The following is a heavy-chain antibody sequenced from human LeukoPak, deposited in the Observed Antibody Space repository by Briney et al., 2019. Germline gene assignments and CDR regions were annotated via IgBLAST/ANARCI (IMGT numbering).Heavy chain of an antibody. V-gene: IGHV1-46*01. D-gene: IGHD1-14*01. CDR1: GYTFTSYY. CDR2: INPSGGST. Sequence: GASVKVSCKASGYTFTSYYMHWVRQAPGQGLEWMGIINPSGGSTSYAQKFQGRVTMTRDMSTSTVYMELSSLRSDDTAMYYCANVYFDYWGQGALVTVSS. J-gene: IGHJ4*02. CDR3: ANVYFDY.